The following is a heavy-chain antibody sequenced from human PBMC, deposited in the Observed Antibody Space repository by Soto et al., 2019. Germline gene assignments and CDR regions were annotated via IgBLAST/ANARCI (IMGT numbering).Heavy chain of an antibody. CDR1: GYTFTGYY. J-gene: IGHJ6*02. V-gene: IGHV1-2*04. CDR3: ARDRVYCGGDCYSTGRFGYYYYGMDV. Sequence: APVKVSCKASGYTFTGYYMHWVRQAPGQGLEWMGWINPNSGGTNYAQKFQGWVTMTRDTSISTAYMELSRLRSDDTAVYYCARDRVYCGGDCYSTGRFGYYYYGMDVWGQGTTVTVSS. CDR2: INPNSGGT. D-gene: IGHD2-21*02.